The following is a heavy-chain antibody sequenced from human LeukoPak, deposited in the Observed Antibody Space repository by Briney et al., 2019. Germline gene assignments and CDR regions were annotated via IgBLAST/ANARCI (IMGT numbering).Heavy chain of an antibody. J-gene: IGHJ4*02. CDR2: ISGSGGST. CDR3: AKDMDYYGSGSYLYYFDY. D-gene: IGHD3-10*01. V-gene: IGHV3-23*01. Sequence: GSLRLSCAASGFTFSSYAMSWVRQAPGKGLEWVSAISGSGGSTYYADSVKGRFTISRDNSKNTLYLQMNSLRAEDTAVYYCAKDMDYYGSGSYLYYFDYWGQGTLVTVSS. CDR1: GFTFSSYA.